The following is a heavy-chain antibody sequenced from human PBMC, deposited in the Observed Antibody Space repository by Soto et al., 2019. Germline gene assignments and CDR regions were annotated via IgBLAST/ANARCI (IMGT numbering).Heavy chain of an antibody. D-gene: IGHD6-19*01. Sequence: PSETLSLTCTVSGGSISSSSYYWGWIRQPPGKGLEWIGSIYYSGSTYYNPSLKSRVTISVDTSKNQFSLKLSSVTAADTAVYYCARHIPPGISVSWGQGTLVTSFS. J-gene: IGHJ4*02. CDR3: ARHIPPGISVS. CDR1: GGSISSSSYY. V-gene: IGHV4-39*01. CDR2: IYYSGST.